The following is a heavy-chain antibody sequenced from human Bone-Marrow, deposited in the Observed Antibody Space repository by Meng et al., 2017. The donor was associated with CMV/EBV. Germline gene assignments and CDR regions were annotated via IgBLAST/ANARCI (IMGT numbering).Heavy chain of an antibody. Sequence: SVNVSCKASGGTFSSYAISWVRQAPGQGLEWMGGLIPIFGTANYAQKFQGRVTITTDESTSTAYMELSSLRSEDTAVYYCARGAYSNYLSHYYYYGMDVWGQGTTVTVSS. D-gene: IGHD4-11*01. J-gene: IGHJ6*02. V-gene: IGHV1-69*05. CDR2: LIPIFGTA. CDR3: ARGAYSNYLSHYYYYGMDV. CDR1: GGTFSSYA.